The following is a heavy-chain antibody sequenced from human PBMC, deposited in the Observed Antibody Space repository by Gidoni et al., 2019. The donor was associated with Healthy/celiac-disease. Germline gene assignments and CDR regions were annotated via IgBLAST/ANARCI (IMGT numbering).Heavy chain of an antibody. V-gene: IGHV3-30*18. CDR2: ISYDGSNK. CDR1: GFTFSSYG. D-gene: IGHD3-9*01. J-gene: IGHJ4*02. Sequence: QVQLVESGGGVVQPGRSLRHSCAASGFTFSSYGMHWVRQAPGKGLEWVAVISYDGSNKYYADSVKGRFTISRDNSKNTLYLQMNSLRAEDTAVYYCAKDLSDILTGYLIDYWGQGTLVTVSS. CDR3: AKDLSDILTGYLIDY.